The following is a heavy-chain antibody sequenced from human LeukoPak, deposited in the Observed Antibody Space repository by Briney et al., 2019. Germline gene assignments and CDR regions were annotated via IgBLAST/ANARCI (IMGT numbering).Heavy chain of an antibody. CDR1: GGSFSGYY. V-gene: IGHV4-34*01. J-gene: IGHJ4*02. CDR3: ARRSRLERFKYYYGSGSTTQGGYFDY. D-gene: IGHD3-10*01. CDR2: INHSGST. Sequence: SETLSLTCAVYGGSFSGYYWSWIRQPPGKGLEWIGEINHSGSTNYNPSLKSRVTISVDTSKNQFSLKLSSVTAADTAVYYCARRSRLERFKYYYGSGSTTQGGYFDYWGQGTLVTVSS.